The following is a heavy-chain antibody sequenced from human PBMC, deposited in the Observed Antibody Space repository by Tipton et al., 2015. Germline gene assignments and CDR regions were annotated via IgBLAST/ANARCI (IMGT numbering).Heavy chain of an antibody. Sequence: TLSLTCSVSGGSVSSGSYYWSWIRQHPGKGLEWIGYIYYTGKTYFNPSLKSRITISVDTSNNQFSLKLSSVTAADTAVYYCARDPSPTSCGGDCYPWYFNLWGRGTLVTVSS. CDR3: ARDPSPTSCGGDCYPWYFNL. CDR1: GGSVSSGSYY. V-gene: IGHV4-31*03. J-gene: IGHJ2*01. D-gene: IGHD2-21*02. CDR2: IYYTGKT.